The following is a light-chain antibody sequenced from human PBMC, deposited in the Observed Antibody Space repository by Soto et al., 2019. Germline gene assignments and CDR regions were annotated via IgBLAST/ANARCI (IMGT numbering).Light chain of an antibody. J-gene: IGKJ4*01. CDR1: QSVSSN. CDR3: QEYNNWPALT. CDR2: GAS. V-gene: IGKV3-15*01. Sequence: EIVITQSPATLSVSPGERATLSCRANQSVSSNLAWYQQKPGQAPRLLISGASTRATGIPDRFSGSGSGTEFTLTISSLQSEDFAVYYCQEYNNWPALTFGGGTKVDI.